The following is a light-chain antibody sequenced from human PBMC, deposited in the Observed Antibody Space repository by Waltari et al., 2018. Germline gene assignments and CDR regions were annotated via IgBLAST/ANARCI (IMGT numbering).Light chain of an antibody. J-gene: IGLJ3*02. CDR3: AAWDDSLHGWV. Sequence: SYVLTQPPSVSVAPGQTARPPCGGDYIGSRRVHWYQPRPGQAPVLFVYADRDRPSGIPERFSGANSGTSASLAISGLQSEDEADYYCAAWDDSLHGWVFGGGTKLTVL. CDR1: YIGSRR. CDR2: ADR. V-gene: IGLV3-21*02.